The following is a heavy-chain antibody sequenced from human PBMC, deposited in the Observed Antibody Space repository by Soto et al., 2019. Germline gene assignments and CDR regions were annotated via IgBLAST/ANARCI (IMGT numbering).Heavy chain of an antibody. CDR3: AHMRAGKCDY. V-gene: IGHV2-5*02. J-gene: IGHJ4*02. CDR1: GVSLSTGGVG. D-gene: IGHD6-19*01. Sequence: QITLKESGPTLVKPTQTVTLTCNVSGVSLSTGGVGVGWIRQPPGKALEWLSLIYWDDDKRSSPTLKSRLTITKEHPKNQVILTRTKMAPADTATYYCAHMRAGKCDYWAQGTLVTVSS. CDR2: IYWDDDK.